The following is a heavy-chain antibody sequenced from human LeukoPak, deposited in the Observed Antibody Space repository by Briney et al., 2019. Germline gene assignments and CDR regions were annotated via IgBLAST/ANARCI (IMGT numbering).Heavy chain of an antibody. CDR2: ISADNANT. J-gene: IGHJ6*04. CDR1: GYPLTSYG. V-gene: IGHV1-18*01. CDR3: ARDNREVRGGDCFDV. D-gene: IGHD2-21*02. Sequence: ASVKVSCKASGYPLTSYGISWVRQVPGQGLEWMGWISADNANTNYAQKLQGRVTMTTDTSTSTAYMEVRSLRSDDTAVYYCARDNREVRGGDCFDVWGKGTTVTVSS.